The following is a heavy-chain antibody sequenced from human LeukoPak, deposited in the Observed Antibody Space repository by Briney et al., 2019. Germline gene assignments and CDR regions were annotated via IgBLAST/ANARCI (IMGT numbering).Heavy chain of an antibody. CDR2: SGTVGHT. CDR3: VRAAMPYIINGRRFDY. D-gene: IGHD2-2*01. J-gene: IGHJ4*02. CDR1: GFTSSAYD. V-gene: IGHV3-13*04. Sequence: PGESLRLSCAASGFTSSAYDMHWVRQITGGGLEWVSTSGTVGHTFYSDSVKGRFTISRENAKNSVHLQMNSLRVEDSAIYFCVRAAMPYIINGRRFDYWGQGTLVTVSS.